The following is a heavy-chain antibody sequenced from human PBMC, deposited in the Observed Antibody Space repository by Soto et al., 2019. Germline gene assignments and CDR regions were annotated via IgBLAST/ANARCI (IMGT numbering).Heavy chain of an antibody. CDR1: GGSISSSSYY. CDR3: ARQSFHPNRAYCGGDCYSYYYGMDV. D-gene: IGHD2-21*02. J-gene: IGHJ6*01. Sequence: QLQLQESGPGLVKPSETLSLTCTVSGGSISSSSYYWGWIRQPPGKGLEWIGSIYYSGSTYYNPSLKSRVTISVDTSKNQFSLKLSSVTAADTAVYYCARQSFHPNRAYCGGDCYSYYYGMDVW. V-gene: IGHV4-39*01. CDR2: IYYSGST.